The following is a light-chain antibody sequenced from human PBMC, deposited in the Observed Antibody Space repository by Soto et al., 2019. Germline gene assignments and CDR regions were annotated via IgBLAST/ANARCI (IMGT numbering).Light chain of an antibody. J-gene: IGKJ1*01. CDR2: KAS. V-gene: IGKV1-5*03. Sequence: DIQMTQSPSTLSGSVGDRVTITCLASQTISSWLAWYQQKPGKAPTLLIYKASTLKSGVPSRFSGSGSGTEFTLTISSLQPDDFATYYCQHYNSYSEAFGQGTKVDI. CDR3: QHYNSYSEA. CDR1: QTISSW.